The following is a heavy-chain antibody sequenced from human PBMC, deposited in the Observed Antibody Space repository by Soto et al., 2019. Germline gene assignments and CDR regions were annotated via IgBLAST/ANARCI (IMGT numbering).Heavy chain of an antibody. CDR1: GYTFTDFD. CDR2: MNTNTGTT. J-gene: IGHJ4*02. CDR3: ARVVRFFGGHAGY. D-gene: IGHD3-3*01. V-gene: IGHV1-8*02. Sequence: QVLLVQSGADVKKPGASVKVSCKTSGYTFTDFDINWVRQAPGQGLEWMGWMNTNTGTTGYAQKFQGRVTMTRDTSSSTAYMELRRLRSEHTAVYYCARVVRFFGGHAGYWGQGTLVTGSS.